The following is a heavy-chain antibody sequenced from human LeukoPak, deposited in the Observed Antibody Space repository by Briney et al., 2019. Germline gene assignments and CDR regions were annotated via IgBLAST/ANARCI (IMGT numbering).Heavy chain of an antibody. V-gene: IGHV3-43D*03. J-gene: IGHJ4*02. D-gene: IGHD6-13*01. CDR2: ISWDGGST. CDR3: AKDNSPAAAGTFFDY. CDR1: GFTFDDYA. Sequence: GGSLRLSCAASGFTFDDYAMHWVRQAPGKGLEWVSLISWDGGSTYYADSVKGRFTISRDNSKNSLYLQMNSLRAEDTALYYCAKDNSPAAAGTFFDYWGQGTLVTVSS.